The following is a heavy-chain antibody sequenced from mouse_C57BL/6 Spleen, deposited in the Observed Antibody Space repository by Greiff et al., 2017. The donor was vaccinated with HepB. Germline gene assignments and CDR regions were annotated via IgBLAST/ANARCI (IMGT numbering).Heavy chain of an antibody. CDR2: INPSNGGT. CDR3: ARGDGITRRFYAMDY. V-gene: IGHV1-53*01. D-gene: IGHD2-4*01. J-gene: IGHJ4*01. CDR1: GYTFTSYW. Sequence: QVQLQQPGTELVKPGASVKLSCKASGYTFTSYWMHWVKQRPGQGLEWIGNINPSNGGTNYNEKFKSKATLTVDKSSSTAYMQLSSLTSEDSAVYYCARGDGITRRFYAMDYWGQGTSVTVSS.